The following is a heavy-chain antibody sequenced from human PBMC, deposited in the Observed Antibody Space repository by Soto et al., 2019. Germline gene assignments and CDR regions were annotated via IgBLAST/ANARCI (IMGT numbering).Heavy chain of an antibody. V-gene: IGHV3-21*01. CDR3: ARGRGSYFAGDFDY. J-gene: IGHJ4*02. D-gene: IGHD1-26*01. CDR2: SSSSSSYI. Sequence: GGSLRLSCAASGFTFSSYSMNWVRQAPGKGLEWVSSSSSSSSYIYYADSVKGRFTISRDNAKNSLYLQMNSLRAEDTAVYYCARGRGSYFAGDFDYWGQGTLVTVSS. CDR1: GFTFSSYS.